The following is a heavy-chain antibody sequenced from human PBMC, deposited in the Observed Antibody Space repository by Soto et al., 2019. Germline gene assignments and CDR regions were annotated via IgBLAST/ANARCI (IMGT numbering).Heavy chain of an antibody. CDR1: GYSISSSNW. CDR3: ARKNGVLDAFDI. D-gene: IGHD4-17*01. J-gene: IGHJ3*02. Sequence: QVQLQESGPGLVTPSDTLSHTCAVSGYSISSSNWWGWIRQPPGKGLEWIGYIYYSGSTYYNPSLKSRGTMSVDTSKHQYSLKLSSVTAVDTAVYYCARKNGVLDAFDIWGQGTMVTVSS. CDR2: IYYSGST. V-gene: IGHV4-28*01.